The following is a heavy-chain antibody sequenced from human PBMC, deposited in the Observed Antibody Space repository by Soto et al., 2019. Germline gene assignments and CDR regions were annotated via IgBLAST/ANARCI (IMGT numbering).Heavy chain of an antibody. D-gene: IGHD3-10*01. CDR3: AKDLLTMVRVSADGMDV. V-gene: IGHV3-23*01. CDR1: GFTFSSYA. CDR2: ISGSGGST. Sequence: GGSLRLSCAASGFTFSSYAMSWVRQAPGKGLEWVSAISGSGGSTYYADSVKGRFTISRDNSKNTLYLQMNSLRAEDTAVYYCAKDLLTMVRVSADGMDVWGQGTTVTVSS. J-gene: IGHJ6*02.